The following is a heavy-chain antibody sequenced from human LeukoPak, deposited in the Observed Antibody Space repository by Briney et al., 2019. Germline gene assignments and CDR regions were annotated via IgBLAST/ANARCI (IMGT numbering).Heavy chain of an antibody. CDR3: ARASTMIAPSIDY. Sequence: SETLSLTCTVSGGSISSRSYSRGWIRQPPGKGLEWIGSDLYSGTTHYSPSLRGRVSISLDTSKNQFSLKLSSVTAADTAVYYCARASTMIAPSIDYWGQGTLVTVSS. CDR2: DLYSGTT. V-gene: IGHV4-39*07. J-gene: IGHJ4*02. CDR1: GGSISSRSYS. D-gene: IGHD3-22*01.